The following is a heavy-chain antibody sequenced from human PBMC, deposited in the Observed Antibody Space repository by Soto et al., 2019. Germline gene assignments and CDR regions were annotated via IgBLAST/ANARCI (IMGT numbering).Heavy chain of an antibody. CDR2: IFGSGRTT. CDR1: GFNFSSDV. V-gene: IGHV3-23*01. Sequence: GGSLRLSCAASGFNFSSDVMNWVRQAPGKGLEWVASIFGSGRTTYYADSVKDRFTISRDNSKNTLYLQLNSLRVEDTALYYCAKSQIGSFFAAFDLWCQGTMVTVSS. CDR3: AKSQIGSFFAAFDL. J-gene: IGHJ3*01. D-gene: IGHD1-26*01.